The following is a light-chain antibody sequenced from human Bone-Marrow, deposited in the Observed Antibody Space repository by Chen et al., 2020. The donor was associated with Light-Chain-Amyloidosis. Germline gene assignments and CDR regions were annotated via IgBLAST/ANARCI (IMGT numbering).Light chain of an antibody. Sequence: QSVLTQPPSVSAAPGPKVTISCSGRNSNIGINYVSWYQQLPGTSPKLLIYENNQRPSEIPDRFSGSKSGTSATLGVAGLQTGDEADYYCATWDSSLTVWMFGGGTKLTVL. CDR2: ENN. CDR3: ATWDSSLTVWM. J-gene: IGLJ3*02. V-gene: IGLV1-51*02. CDR1: NSNIGINY.